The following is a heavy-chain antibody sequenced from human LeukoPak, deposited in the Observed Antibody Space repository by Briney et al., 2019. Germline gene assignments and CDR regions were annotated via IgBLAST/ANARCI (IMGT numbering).Heavy chain of an antibody. V-gene: IGHV4-59*08. Sequence: SETLSLTCTVSGGSISSYYWSWIRQPPGKGLEWIGYIYYSGSTNYNPSLKSRVTISVDTSKNQFSLKLSSVTAADTAVYYCARAVARYSSSWYDYWGQGTLVTVSS. D-gene: IGHD6-13*01. CDR2: IYYSGST. CDR1: GGSISSYY. CDR3: ARAVARYSSSWYDY. J-gene: IGHJ4*02.